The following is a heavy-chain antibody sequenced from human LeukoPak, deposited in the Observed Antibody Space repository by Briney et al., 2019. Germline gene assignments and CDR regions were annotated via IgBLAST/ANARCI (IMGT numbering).Heavy chain of an antibody. Sequence: PGGSLRLSCAASGFTFSSYSMNWVRQAPGKGLEWVSSISSSSSYIYYADSVKGRFTISRDNAKNSLYLQMNSLRAEDTAVYYCARDIPPYYYDSSGGFDYWGQGTLVTVSS. V-gene: IGHV3-21*01. CDR2: ISSSSSYI. D-gene: IGHD3-22*01. CDR1: GFTFSSYS. J-gene: IGHJ4*02. CDR3: ARDIPPYYYDSSGGFDY.